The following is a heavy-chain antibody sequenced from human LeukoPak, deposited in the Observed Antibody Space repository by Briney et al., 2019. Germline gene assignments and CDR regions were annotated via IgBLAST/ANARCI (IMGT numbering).Heavy chain of an antibody. CDR3: AGDHTMVRGEDWFDP. J-gene: IGHJ5*02. Sequence: APVKVSCKASGGTFSSYAISWVRQAPGQGLEWMGRIIPILGIANYAQKFQGRVTITADKSTSTAYMELSSLRSEDTAVYYCAGDHTMVRGEDWFDPWGQGTLVTVSS. CDR1: GGTFSSYA. D-gene: IGHD3-10*01. CDR2: IIPILGIA. V-gene: IGHV1-69*04.